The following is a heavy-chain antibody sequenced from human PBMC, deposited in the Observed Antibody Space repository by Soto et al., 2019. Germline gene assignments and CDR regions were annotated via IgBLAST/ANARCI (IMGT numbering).Heavy chain of an antibody. Sequence: GGSLRLSCAASGFTFSSYSMNWVRQAPGKGLEWVSSISSSSSYIYYADSVKGRFTISRDNAKNSLYLQMNSLRAEDTAVYYCATRPLYGDYAIDFDHWGQGTLVTVSS. CDR1: GFTFSSYS. D-gene: IGHD4-17*01. V-gene: IGHV3-21*01. J-gene: IGHJ4*02. CDR2: ISSSSSYI. CDR3: ATRPLYGDYAIDFDH.